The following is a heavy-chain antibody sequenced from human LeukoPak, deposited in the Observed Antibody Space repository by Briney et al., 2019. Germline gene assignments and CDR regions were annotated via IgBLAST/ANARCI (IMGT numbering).Heavy chain of an antibody. D-gene: IGHD6-13*01. CDR2: INPNSGGT. CDR3: ARVKAAGTRAAFDY. V-gene: IGHV1-2*02. J-gene: IGHJ4*02. CDR1: GYTFTGYY. Sequence: ASVKVSCKASGYTFTGYYMHWVRQAPGQGLEWMGWINPNSGGTNYAQKFQGRVTMTGDTSISTAYMELSRLRSDDTAVYYCARVKAAGTRAAFDYWGQGTLVTVSS.